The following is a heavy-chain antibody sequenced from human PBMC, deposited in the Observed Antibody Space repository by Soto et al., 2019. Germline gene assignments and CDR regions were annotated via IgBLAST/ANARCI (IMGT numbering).Heavy chain of an antibody. D-gene: IGHD3-16*01. CDR3: AKEGIGLRKAFDI. V-gene: IGHV3-30*18. Sequence: PGGSLRLSCAASGFTFSSYGMHWVRQAPGKGLEWVAVISYDGSNKYYADSVKGRFTISRDNSKNTLYLQMNSLRAEDTAVYYCAKEGIGLRKAFDIWGQGTMVTVSS. J-gene: IGHJ3*02. CDR1: GFTFSSYG. CDR2: ISYDGSNK.